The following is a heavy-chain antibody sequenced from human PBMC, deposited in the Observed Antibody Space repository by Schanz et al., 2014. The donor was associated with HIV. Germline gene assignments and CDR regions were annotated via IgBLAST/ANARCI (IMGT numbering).Heavy chain of an antibody. J-gene: IGHJ4*02. CDR3: AREYSTWDRHFDY. CDR1: GYSFTNFD. D-gene: IGHD5-18*01. V-gene: IGHV1-18*01. CDR2: ISTHNGDT. Sequence: VQLVQSRGEVKKPGASVKVSCKASGYSFTNFDVSWVRQAPGQGLEWMGWISTHNGDTNYAQKFQGSITLTTDSPTNTAYLELRSLTSDDTAVYYCAREYSTWDRHFDYWGQGTLVTVSP.